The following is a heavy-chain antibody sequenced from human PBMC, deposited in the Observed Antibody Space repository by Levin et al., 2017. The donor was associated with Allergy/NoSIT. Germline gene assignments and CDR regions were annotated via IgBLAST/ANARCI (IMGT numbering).Heavy chain of an antibody. J-gene: IGHJ4*02. CDR1: GGSIRSYY. V-gene: IGHV4-59*01. CDR3: ARVSDGSGYWDFDY. D-gene: IGHD3-22*01. Sequence: ESLKISCSVSGGSIRSYYWSWIRQPPGKGLEWIGYIYYSGSTNYNPSLKSRVTISADTSKNQFSLKLTSVTAADTAVYYCARVSDGSGYWDFDYWGQGTLVTVSS. CDR2: IYYSGST.